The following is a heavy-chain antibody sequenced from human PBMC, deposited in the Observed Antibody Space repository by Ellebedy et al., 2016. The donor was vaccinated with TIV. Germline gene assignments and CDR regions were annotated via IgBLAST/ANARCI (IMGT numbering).Heavy chain of an antibody. CDR1: GFTFSNHW. V-gene: IGHV3-74*03. Sequence: GDSLKISCAASGFTFSNHWMHWVRQAPGKGLGWVSRIRDDGIDATYAESVKGRFTVSRDNAQNTLYLQMNSLRAEDTAVYYCARDVVLGSGSSDYWGQGTLVTVSS. CDR2: IRDDGIDA. J-gene: IGHJ4*02. D-gene: IGHD3-10*01. CDR3: ARDVVLGSGSSDY.